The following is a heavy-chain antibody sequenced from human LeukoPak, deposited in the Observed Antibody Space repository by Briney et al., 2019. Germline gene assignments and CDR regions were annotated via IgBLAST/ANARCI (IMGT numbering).Heavy chain of an antibody. V-gene: IGHV4-39*07. Sequence: PSETLSLTCTVSGGSISSSSYYWGWIRQPPGKGLEWIGSIYYSGSTYYNPSLKSRVTISVGTSKNQFSLKLSSVTAADTAVYYCAREGYYDSSGPFDYWGQGTLVTVSS. CDR3: AREGYYDSSGPFDY. D-gene: IGHD3-22*01. CDR2: IYYSGST. CDR1: GGSISSSSYY. J-gene: IGHJ4*02.